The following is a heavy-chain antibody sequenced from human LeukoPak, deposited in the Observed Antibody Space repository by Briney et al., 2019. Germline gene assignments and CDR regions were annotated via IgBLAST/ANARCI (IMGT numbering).Heavy chain of an antibody. D-gene: IGHD3-10*01. Sequence: GGSLRLSCAASGFTFSSYAMSWVRQAPGKGLEWVSAISGSGGSTYYADSVKGRFTISRDNSKNTLYLQMNSLRAEDTAVYYCAKDHDYGSGSHRFHNWFDPWGQGTLVTVSS. CDR1: GFTFSSYA. V-gene: IGHV3-23*01. CDR3: AKDHDYGSGSHRFHNWFDP. CDR2: ISGSGGST. J-gene: IGHJ5*02.